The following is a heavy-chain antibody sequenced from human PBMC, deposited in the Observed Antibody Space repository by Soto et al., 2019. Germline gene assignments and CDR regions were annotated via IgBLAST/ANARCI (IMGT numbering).Heavy chain of an antibody. CDR2: INAGNGNT. Sequence: ASVKVSCKASGYTFTSYTMHWVRQAPGQRLEWMGWINAGNGNTKYSRKFQGRVTITRDTSANTAYMELSSLRSEDTAVYYCARSLITMVRGVTYYFDYWGQGTLVTVSS. J-gene: IGHJ4*02. CDR1: GYTFTSYT. D-gene: IGHD3-10*01. CDR3: ARSLITMVRGVTYYFDY. V-gene: IGHV1-3*01.